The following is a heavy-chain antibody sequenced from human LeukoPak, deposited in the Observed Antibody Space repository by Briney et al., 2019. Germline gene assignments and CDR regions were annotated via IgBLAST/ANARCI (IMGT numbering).Heavy chain of an antibody. V-gene: IGHV3-64*01. D-gene: IGHD6-19*01. J-gene: IGHJ6*03. CDR1: GFTFSSCA. CDR2: ISSNGGST. Sequence: GGSLRLSCAASGFTFSSCAMHWVRQAPGKGLEYVSAISSNGGSTYYANSVKGRFTISRDNSKNTLYLQMGSLRAEDMAVYYCARDPEIAVAGTYYYYYKDVWGKGTTVTVSS. CDR3: ARDPEIAVAGTYYYYYKDV.